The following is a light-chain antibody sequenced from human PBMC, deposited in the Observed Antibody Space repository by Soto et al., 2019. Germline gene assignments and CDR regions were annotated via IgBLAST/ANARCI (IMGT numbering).Light chain of an antibody. J-gene: IGKJ5*01. Sequence: DIQMTQSPSSVSASVGDRVTITCRASQGISSWLAWYQQKPGKAPKLLIYEASNLETGVPSRFSGSGSGTDFTFTISSLQPEDIATYYCQKYDNLPITFGQGTRREIK. CDR1: QGISSW. V-gene: IGKV1-33*01. CDR2: EAS. CDR3: QKYDNLPIT.